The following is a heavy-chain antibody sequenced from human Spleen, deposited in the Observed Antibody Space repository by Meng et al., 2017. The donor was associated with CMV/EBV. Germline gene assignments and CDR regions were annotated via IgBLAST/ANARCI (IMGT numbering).Heavy chain of an antibody. Sequence: ASVKVSCKTSGYTFTDYYMHWVRQAPRQGLEWMGWINPKSGGTNYAQKFQGRVTMTRDTSIRTAYMELSRLRSDDTAVYYFARGDSIAAGGTGDYWGQGTLVTVSS. V-gene: IGHV1-2*02. J-gene: IGHJ4*02. CDR1: GYTFTDYY. CDR3: ARGDSIAAGGTGDY. CDR2: INPKSGGT. D-gene: IGHD6-13*01.